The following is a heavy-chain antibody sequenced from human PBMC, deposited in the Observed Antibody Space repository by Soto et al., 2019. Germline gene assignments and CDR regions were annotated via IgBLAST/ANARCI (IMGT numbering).Heavy chain of an antibody. J-gene: IGHJ3*02. D-gene: IGHD2-2*01. CDR2: IYYSGST. CDR3: ARGYCSSTSCRKSGAFDI. V-gene: IGHV4-31*03. CDR1: GGSISSGGYY. Sequence: SETLSLTCTVSGGSISSGGYYWSWIRQHPGKGLEWIGYIYYSGSTYYNPSLKSRVTISVDTSKNQFSLKLSSVTAADTAVYYCARGYCSSTSCRKSGAFDIWGQGTMVTVSS.